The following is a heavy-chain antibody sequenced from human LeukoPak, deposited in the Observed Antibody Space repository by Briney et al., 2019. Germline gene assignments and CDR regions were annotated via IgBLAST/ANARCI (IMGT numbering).Heavy chain of an antibody. D-gene: IGHD5-24*01. CDR3: ARVGRWLQEILN. CDR1: GGSFSGYY. Sequence: PSETLSLTCAVYGGSFSGYYWSWIRQPPGKGLEWIGEINHSGSTNYNPSLKSRVTISVDTSKNQFSLELSSVTAADTAVYYCARVGRWLQEILNWGQGTLVTVSS. J-gene: IGHJ4*02. CDR2: INHSGST. V-gene: IGHV4-34*01.